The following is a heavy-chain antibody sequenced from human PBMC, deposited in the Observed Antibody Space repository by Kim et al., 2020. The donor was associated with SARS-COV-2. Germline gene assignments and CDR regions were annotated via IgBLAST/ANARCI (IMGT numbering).Heavy chain of an antibody. CDR3: VRHDSYASGSYYNPHYFCY. CDR1: GGSISSSDYY. J-gene: IGHJ4*02. CDR2: IYDSGST. V-gene: IGHV4-39*01. D-gene: IGHD3-10*01. Sequence: SETLSLTCTVSGGSISSSDYYWGWIRQPPGKGLEWIGSIYDSGSTYYNPSLKSRVTISVDTSKNQFSLKLSSVTATDTAVYYCVRHDSYASGSYYNPHYFCYWGQGALVTASS.